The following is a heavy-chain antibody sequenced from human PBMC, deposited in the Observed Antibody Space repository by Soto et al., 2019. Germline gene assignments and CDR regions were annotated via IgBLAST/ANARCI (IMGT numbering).Heavy chain of an antibody. CDR3: ARGRGEGVRVVIIKYYYYGMDV. V-gene: IGHV6-1*01. CDR2: TYYRSKSYN. D-gene: IGHD3-3*01. Sequence: PSQTLSLTCAISGDSVSSNSAAWNWIRQSPPRGLEWLGRTYYRSKSYNDYAVSVKSRITINPDTSKNQFSLQLNSVTPEDTAVYYCARGRGEGVRVVIIKYYYYGMDVWGQGTTVTVSS. CDR1: GDSVSSNSAA. J-gene: IGHJ6*02.